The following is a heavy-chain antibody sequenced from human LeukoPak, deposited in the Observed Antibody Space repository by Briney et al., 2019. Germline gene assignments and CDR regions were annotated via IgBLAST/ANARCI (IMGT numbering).Heavy chain of an antibody. CDR2: IYSGGST. CDR1: GFTFSNAW. J-gene: IGHJ6*02. Sequence: GGSLRLSCAASGFTFSNAWMSWVRQAPGKGLEWVSVIYSGGSTYYADSVKGRFTISRHNSKNTLYLQMNSLRAEDTAVYYCARGGGRPTKYGMDVWGQGTTVTVSS. V-gene: IGHV3-66*02. CDR3: ARGGGRPTKYGMDV. D-gene: IGHD2-15*01.